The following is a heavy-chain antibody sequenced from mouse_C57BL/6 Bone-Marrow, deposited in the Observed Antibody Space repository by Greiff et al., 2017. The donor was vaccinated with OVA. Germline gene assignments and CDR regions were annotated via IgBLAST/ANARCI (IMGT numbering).Heavy chain of an antibody. Sequence: QVQLQQSGAELVRPGASVKLSCKASGYTFTDYYINWVKQRPGQGLEWIARIYPGSGNTYYNEKFKGKATLTAEKSSSTAYMQLSSLTSEDSAVYFCARKGEDYAMDYWGQGTSVTVSS. J-gene: IGHJ4*01. CDR1: GYTFTDYY. CDR3: ARKGEDYAMDY. V-gene: IGHV1-76*01. CDR2: IYPGSGNT. D-gene: IGHD2-13*01.